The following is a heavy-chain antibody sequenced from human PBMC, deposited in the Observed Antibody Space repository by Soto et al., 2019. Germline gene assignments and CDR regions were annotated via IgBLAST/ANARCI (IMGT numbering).Heavy chain of an antibody. CDR3: ARVRREYDNSGPVDY. CDR2: INHSGST. Sequence: SETLSLTCAVYGGSFSGYYWSWIRQPPGKRLEWIGEINHSGSTNYNPSLKSRVTISVDTSKNQFPLKLSSVTAADTAVYYCARVRREYDNSGPVDYWGQGTLVTVSS. V-gene: IGHV4-34*01. D-gene: IGHD3-22*01. J-gene: IGHJ4*02. CDR1: GGSFSGYY.